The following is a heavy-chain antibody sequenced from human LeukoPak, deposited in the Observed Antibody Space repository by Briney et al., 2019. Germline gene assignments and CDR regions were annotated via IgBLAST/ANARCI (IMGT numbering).Heavy chain of an antibody. CDR3: AKANLFYDSSGYCDY. CDR2: ISWNSGSI. V-gene: IGHV3-9*01. Sequence: GRSLRLSCAASGFTFDDYAMHWVRQAPGKGLEWVSGISWNSGSIGYADSVKGRFTISRDNAKNFLYLQMNSLRAEDTALYYCAKANLFYDSSGYCDYWGQGTLVTVSS. J-gene: IGHJ4*02. D-gene: IGHD3-22*01. CDR1: GFTFDDYA.